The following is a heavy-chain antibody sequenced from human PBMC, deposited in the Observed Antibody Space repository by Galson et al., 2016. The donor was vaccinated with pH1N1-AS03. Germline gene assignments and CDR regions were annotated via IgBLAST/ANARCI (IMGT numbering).Heavy chain of an antibody. D-gene: IGHD6-19*01. CDR2: VSGNGGSE. CDR1: GFTFANTA. J-gene: IGHJ4*02. CDR3: AKDRGHSSGWYPAFYFDS. V-gene: IGHV3-23*01. Sequence: SLRLSCAASGFTFANTAMNWVRQAPGKGLVWVAAVSGNGGSEYYADSVKGRFTISRDNSKNTLFLQMNNLRAEDTAVYYCAKDRGHSSGWYPAFYFDSWGQGTQVTVSS.